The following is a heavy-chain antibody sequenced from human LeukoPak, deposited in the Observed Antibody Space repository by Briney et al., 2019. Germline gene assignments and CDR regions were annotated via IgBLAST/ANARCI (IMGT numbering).Heavy chain of an antibody. Sequence: GGSLRLSCAASGFTFSSYEMNWVRQAPGKGLEWVSYISSSGSTIYYADSVKGRFTISRDNSKNTLYLLMNSLRAEDTAVYYCAKDRGDWDTNDAFDIWGQGTMVTVSS. CDR2: ISSSGSTI. J-gene: IGHJ3*02. CDR3: AKDRGDWDTNDAFDI. V-gene: IGHV3-48*03. D-gene: IGHD3/OR15-3a*01. CDR1: GFTFSSYE.